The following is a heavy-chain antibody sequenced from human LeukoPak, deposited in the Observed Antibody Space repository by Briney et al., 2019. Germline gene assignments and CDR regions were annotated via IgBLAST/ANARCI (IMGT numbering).Heavy chain of an antibody. CDR1: GFTFHNYA. J-gene: IGHJ4*02. Sequence: PGGSLRLSCAASGFTFHNYAIHWVRQAPGKGLEWVSLTSGDGITTYFADSVKGRFTISRDNSKNTLYLQMNSLRAEDTAVYYCAKVGPSRDTAILLFDYWGQGTLVTVSS. D-gene: IGHD5-18*01. CDR2: TSGDGITT. CDR3: AKVGPSRDTAILLFDY. V-gene: IGHV3-23*01.